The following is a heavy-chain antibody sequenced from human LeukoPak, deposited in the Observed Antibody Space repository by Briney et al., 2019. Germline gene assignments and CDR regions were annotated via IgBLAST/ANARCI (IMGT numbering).Heavy chain of an antibody. V-gene: IGHV1-69*05. CDR1: GGTFSSYA. J-gene: IGHJ4*02. CDR3: ARSKEYGSGTAVFDY. D-gene: IGHD3-10*01. CDR2: IIPIFGTA. Sequence: SVKVSCKASGGTFSSYAISWVRQAPGQGLEWMGGIIPIFGTANYAQKFQGRVTITTDESTSTAYMELSSLRSEDTAVYYCARSKEYGSGTAVFDYWGQGTLVTVSS.